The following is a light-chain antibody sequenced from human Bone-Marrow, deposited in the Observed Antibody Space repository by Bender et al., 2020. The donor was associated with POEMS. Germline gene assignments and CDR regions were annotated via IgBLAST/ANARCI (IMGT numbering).Light chain of an antibody. J-gene: IGLJ3*02. CDR1: SSNIGTNP. Sequence: QSVLTQPPSASGTPGQRVTISCSGSSSNIGTNPVNWYQQLPGTAPKLLIYKNNQRPSGVPDRFSGSKSGTSASLAISGLQSEDEADYYCAAWEDSLNGWVFVGGTKLTVL. CDR3: AAWEDSLNGWV. V-gene: IGLV1-44*01. CDR2: KNN.